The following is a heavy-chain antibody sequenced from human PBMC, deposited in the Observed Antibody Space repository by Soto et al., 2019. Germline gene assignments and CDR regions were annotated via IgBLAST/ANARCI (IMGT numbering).Heavy chain of an antibody. CDR3: ARGYHSFDV. CDR2: SGNKASGYTT. J-gene: IGHJ6*02. Sequence: VQLVESGGGLVQPGGSLRLSCXVSGFTFSDHYMDWVRQAPGKGLEWVGRSGNKASGYTTQYAASVRGRFSVSRDDSKNSLFLQMNSLETEDTAVYYCARGYHSFDVWGQGTTVTVSS. V-gene: IGHV3-72*01. D-gene: IGHD1-20*01. CDR1: GFTFSDHY.